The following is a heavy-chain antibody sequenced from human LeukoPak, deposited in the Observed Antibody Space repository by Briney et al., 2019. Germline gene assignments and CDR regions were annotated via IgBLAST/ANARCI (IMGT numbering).Heavy chain of an antibody. CDR3: ARNSSYSGNFTPRAGFDY. CDR1: GGSFSSSTYY. Sequence: PSETLSLTCTVSGGSFSSSTYYWAWIRQSPGKGLEWIASIYNSASTSYNPSLKSRVTISVDTSKNQFSLKLSSVTAADTAVYYCARNSSYSGNFTPRAGFDYWGQGTLVTVSS. CDR2: IYNSAST. D-gene: IGHD1-26*01. V-gene: IGHV4-39*01. J-gene: IGHJ4*02.